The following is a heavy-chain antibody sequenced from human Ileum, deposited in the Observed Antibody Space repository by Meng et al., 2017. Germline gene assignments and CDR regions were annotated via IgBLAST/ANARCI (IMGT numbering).Heavy chain of an antibody. Sequence: HVPLQESGPGLVRPPETLSLICAVSGGSVSSSGYQWGWIRQPPGKGLEWIGYASTNYNPSLKSRVTISVDTSKNQFSLKLTSVTAADTAVYYCARDHWGSLDYWGQGVLVTVSS. V-gene: IGHV4-61*08. CDR1: GGSVSSSGYQ. CDR3: ARDHWGSLDY. D-gene: IGHD7-27*01. J-gene: IGHJ4*02. CDR2: AST.